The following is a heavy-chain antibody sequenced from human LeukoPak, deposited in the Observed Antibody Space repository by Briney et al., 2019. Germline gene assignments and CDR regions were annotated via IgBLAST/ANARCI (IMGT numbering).Heavy chain of an antibody. CDR3: ARGIAGDSSGYYPPDY. D-gene: IGHD3-22*01. J-gene: IGHJ4*02. Sequence: SETLSLTCTVSGDSITSGNWWSWVRQSPGKGLEWIRDIHHTGSTNYNPSLKSRVTISVDTSKNQFSLKLSSVTAADTAVYYCARGIAGDSSGYYPPDYWGQGTLVTVSS. CDR1: GDSITSGNW. CDR2: IHHTGST. V-gene: IGHV4-4*02.